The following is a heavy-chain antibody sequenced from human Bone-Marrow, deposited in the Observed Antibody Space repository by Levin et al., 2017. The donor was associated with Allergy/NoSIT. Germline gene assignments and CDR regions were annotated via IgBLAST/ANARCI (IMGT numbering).Heavy chain of an antibody. V-gene: IGHV1-69*13. Sequence: ASVKVSCKASGGTFSSYAISWVRQAPGQGLEWMGGIIPIFGTANYAQKFQGRVTITADESTSTAYMELSSLRSEDTAVYYCARGGREMGNDYDGMDVWGQGTTVTVSS. D-gene: IGHD1-1*01. CDR3: ARGGREMGNDYDGMDV. CDR2: IIPIFGTA. J-gene: IGHJ6*02. CDR1: GGTFSSYA.